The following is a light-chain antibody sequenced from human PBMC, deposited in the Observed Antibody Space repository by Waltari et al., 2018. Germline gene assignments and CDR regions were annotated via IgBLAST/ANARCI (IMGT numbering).Light chain of an antibody. CDR2: HAY. J-gene: IGKJ4*01. CDR1: QSIDTD. CDR3: QQYNRWRPLT. Sequence: EVVITQSPATLSVSPGERATLSCRASQSIDTDFAWYPHKPRHAPKLLIYHAYTRATAIPTRFRVSGSGTDFSLTISGVQSEDSAVYYCQQYNRWRPLTFGGGTKVEI. V-gene: IGKV3D-15*01.